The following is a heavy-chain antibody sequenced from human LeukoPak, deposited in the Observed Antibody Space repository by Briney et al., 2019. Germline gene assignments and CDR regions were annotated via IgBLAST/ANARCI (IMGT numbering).Heavy chain of an antibody. CDR2: IDPEDDET. CDR1: GYTFSDYY. D-gene: IGHD3-9*01. Sequence: GASVTLSCTASGYTFSDYYIHWVQQAPGKGLQWMGYIDPEDDETTFADNFQGRVTLTVDTSIDTAFMELSSLRYDDTAVYYCASWPYFVRDPNLVSAFDVWGQGTMVTVSS. V-gene: IGHV1-69-2*01. CDR3: ASWPYFVRDPNLVSAFDV. J-gene: IGHJ3*01.